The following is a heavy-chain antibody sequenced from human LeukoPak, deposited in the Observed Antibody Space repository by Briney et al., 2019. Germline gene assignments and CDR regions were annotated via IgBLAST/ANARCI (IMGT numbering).Heavy chain of an antibody. V-gene: IGHV4-34*01. J-gene: IGHJ4*02. CDR2: INHSGST. D-gene: IGHD3-10*01. Sequence: SETLSLTCAVYGGSFSGYYWSWIRQPPGKGLEWIGEINHSGSTNYNPSLKSRATISVDTSKNQFSLKLSSVTAADTAVYYCARSVQRRHVEIWGQGTLVTVSS. CDR3: ARSVQRRHVEI. CDR1: GGSFSGYY.